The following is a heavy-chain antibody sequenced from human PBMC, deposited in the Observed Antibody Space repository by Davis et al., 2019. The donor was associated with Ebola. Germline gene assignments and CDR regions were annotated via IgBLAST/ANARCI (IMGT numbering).Heavy chain of an antibody. Sequence: ASVKVSCKASGCTFTSYGITWVRQAPGQGLEWMGWINPHNGNTNYAQNVQGRVTMTTDTSTSTAYMEVGILRSDDTAVYYCARAQFPTTSDHWGQGTLVTVSS. CDR2: INPHNGNT. V-gene: IGHV1-18*04. J-gene: IGHJ4*02. CDR1: GCTFTSYG. CDR3: ARAQFPTTSDH. D-gene: IGHD1-1*01.